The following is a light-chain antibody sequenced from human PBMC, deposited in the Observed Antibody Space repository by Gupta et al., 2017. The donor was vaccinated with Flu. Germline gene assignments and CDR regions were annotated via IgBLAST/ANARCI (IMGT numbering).Light chain of an antibody. CDR1: SSNIGSNY. J-gene: IGLJ3*02. Sequence: SLLTQPPSVSGTPVQRVTISCSGSSSNIGSNYVYWYQQLPGTAPKLLLYRNNQRPPGVPDRFSGSKYGTAAAVAISGLRAEDEADYYCAARDDSRSGPVIGGGTKLTVL. CDR2: RNN. CDR3: AARDDSRSGPV. V-gene: IGLV1-47*01.